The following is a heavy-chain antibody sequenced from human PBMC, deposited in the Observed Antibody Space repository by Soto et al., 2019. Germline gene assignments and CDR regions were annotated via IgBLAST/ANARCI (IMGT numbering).Heavy chain of an antibody. D-gene: IGHD3-22*01. J-gene: IGHJ3*02. CDR2: IYSGGST. CDR1: GFTVSSNY. Sequence: EVQLVESGGGLVQPGGSLRLSCAASGFTVSSNYMSWVRQAPGKGLEWVSVIYSGGSTYYADSVKGRFTISRDNSKNTLYLQMNSLRAEDTAVYYCARDPGVVVITGAFDIWGQGTMVTVSS. V-gene: IGHV3-66*01. CDR3: ARDPGVVVITGAFDI.